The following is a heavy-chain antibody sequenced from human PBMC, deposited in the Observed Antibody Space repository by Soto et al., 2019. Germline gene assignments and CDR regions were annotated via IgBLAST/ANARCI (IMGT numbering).Heavy chain of an antibody. J-gene: IGHJ5*02. Sequence: GASVKVSCKASGGTFSSYAISWVRQAPGQGLEWMGGIIPIFGTANYAQKFQGRVTITADESTSTAYMELSSLRSEDTAVYYCARDTREGSYRWFDPWGQGTLVTVSS. V-gene: IGHV1-69*13. CDR3: ARDTREGSYRWFDP. CDR2: IIPIFGTA. CDR1: GGTFSSYA. D-gene: IGHD1-26*01.